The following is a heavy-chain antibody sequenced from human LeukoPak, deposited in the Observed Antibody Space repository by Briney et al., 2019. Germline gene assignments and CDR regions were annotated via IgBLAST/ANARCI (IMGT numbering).Heavy chain of an antibody. Sequence: GRSLRLSCAASGFTFSSYAMHWVRQAPGKGLEWVAVISYDGSNKYYADSVKGRFTISRDNSKNTLYLQMNSLRAEDTAVYYCARDLQHPCSGGSCYPDYWGQGTLVTVSS. CDR2: ISYDGSNK. CDR3: ARDLQHPCSGGSCYPDY. J-gene: IGHJ4*02. V-gene: IGHV3-30*04. D-gene: IGHD2-15*01. CDR1: GFTFSSYA.